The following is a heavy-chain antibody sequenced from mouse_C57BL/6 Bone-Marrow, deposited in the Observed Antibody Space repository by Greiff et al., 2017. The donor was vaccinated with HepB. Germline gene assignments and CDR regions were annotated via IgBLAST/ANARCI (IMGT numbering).Heavy chain of an antibody. J-gene: IGHJ4*01. Sequence: QVQLQQPVAELVRPGTSLTLSCTASGYTFTRYWLHWVKQRPGQGLEWIGVIDPSDSYTNYNQKFKGKATLTVDTSSSPAYMQLSSLTSEDSAVYYCASPTGVANYYAMDGWGQGASVTVSS. CDR1: GYTFTRYW. V-gene: IGHV1-59*01. CDR2: IDPSDSYT. CDR3: ASPTGVANYYAMDG. D-gene: IGHD1-1*01.